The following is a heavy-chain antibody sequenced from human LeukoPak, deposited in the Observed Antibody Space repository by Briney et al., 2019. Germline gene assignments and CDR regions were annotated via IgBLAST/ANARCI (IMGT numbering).Heavy chain of an antibody. Sequence: SETLSLTCTVSGGSISNYYWSWIRQPPGKGLEWIGYVYKDGSANLNPSLKSRVTISVDTSKNQFSLKLSSVTAADTAVYYCARVRDRSSYFYDLDYWGQGTLVTVSS. J-gene: IGHJ4*02. CDR1: GGSISNYY. CDR3: ARVRDRSSYFYDLDY. D-gene: IGHD3-22*01. V-gene: IGHV4-59*01. CDR2: VYKDGSA.